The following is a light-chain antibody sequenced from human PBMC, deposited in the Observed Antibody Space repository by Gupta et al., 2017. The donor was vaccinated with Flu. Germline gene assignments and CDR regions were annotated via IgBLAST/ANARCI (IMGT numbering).Light chain of an antibody. CDR2: GAS. J-gene: IGKJ3*01. CDR3: QQYGSSPRGGFT. V-gene: IGKV3-20*01. Sequence: TLSCRASQSVNSNYLAWYQQKPGQAPRLLIYGASRRATAIPDRFSGSGSGTDFTLTISRLEPEDVALYYCQQYGSSPRGGFTFGPGTKVDIK. CDR1: QSVNSNY.